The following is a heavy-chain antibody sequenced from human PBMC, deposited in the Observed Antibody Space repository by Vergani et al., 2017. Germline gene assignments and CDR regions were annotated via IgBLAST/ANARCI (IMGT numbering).Heavy chain of an antibody. CDR1: GFTFSSYS. Sequence: EVQLVESGGGLVKPGGSLRLSCAASGFTFSSYSMNWVRQAPGKGLEWVSSISSSSSYIYYADSVKGRFTISRDNAKNSLYLQMNSLRAEDTAVYYCARDTYYYDSSGYEYYFDYWGQGTLVTVSS. J-gene: IGHJ4*02. CDR3: ARDTYYYDSSGYEYYFDY. CDR2: ISSSSSYI. V-gene: IGHV3-21*01. D-gene: IGHD3-22*01.